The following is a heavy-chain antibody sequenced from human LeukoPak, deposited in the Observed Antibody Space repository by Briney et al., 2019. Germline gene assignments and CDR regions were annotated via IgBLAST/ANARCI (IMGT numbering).Heavy chain of an antibody. CDR3: ARVDCGSGSYYNQYNWFDP. D-gene: IGHD3-10*01. CDR2: IYYSGST. CDR1: GGSISSGDYY. V-gene: IGHV4-30-4*01. J-gene: IGHJ5*02. Sequence: SETLSLTCTVSGGSISSGDYYWSWIRQPPGKGLEWIGYIYYSGSTYYNPSLKSRVTISVDTSKNQFSLKLSSVTAADTAVYYCARVDCGSGSYYNQYNWFDPWGQGTLVTVSS.